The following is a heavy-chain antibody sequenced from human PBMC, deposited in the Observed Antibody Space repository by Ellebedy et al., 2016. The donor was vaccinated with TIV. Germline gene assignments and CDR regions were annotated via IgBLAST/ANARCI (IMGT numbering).Heavy chain of an antibody. CDR1: GFTFSSYW. CDR2: IKEDGSEK. CDR3: AKLGSSGYYLTPVDY. V-gene: IGHV3-7*01. J-gene: IGHJ4*02. Sequence: GESLKISXAASGFTFSSYWMSWVRQAPGKGLEWVANIKEDGSEKYYVDSVKGRFTISRDNAKNSLYLQMNSLRAEDTAVYYCAKLGSSGYYLTPVDYWGQGTLVTVSS. D-gene: IGHD3-22*01.